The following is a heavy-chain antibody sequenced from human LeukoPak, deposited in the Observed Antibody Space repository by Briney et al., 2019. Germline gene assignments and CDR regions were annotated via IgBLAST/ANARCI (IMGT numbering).Heavy chain of an antibody. CDR3: AKAESSGWYQMYYFDY. D-gene: IGHD6-19*01. CDR1: GFTFSSYA. V-gene: IGHV3-23*01. J-gene: IGHJ4*02. Sequence: PGGSLRLSCAASGFTFSSYAMSWVRQAPGKGLEWVSAISGSGGSTYYADSVKGRFTISRDNSKNTLYLQMNSLRAEDTAVYYCAKAESSGWYQMYYFDYWGQGTLVTVSS. CDR2: ISGSGGST.